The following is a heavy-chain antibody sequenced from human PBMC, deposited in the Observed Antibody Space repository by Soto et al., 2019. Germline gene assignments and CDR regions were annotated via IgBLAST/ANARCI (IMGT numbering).Heavy chain of an antibody. J-gene: IGHJ5*02. V-gene: IGHV3-33*01. D-gene: IGHD6-19*01. Sequence: QVQLVESGGGVVQSGRSLTLSCAASGFSLRTYGMQWLRRAPGKGLEWVAFIWYDGTKKFYANSVKGRSTISKNKSNNILYVPMIGLCAAGTAVYYCARDVVTAVAGSVHEFEPWGQGALVTVSS. CDR3: ARDVVTAVAGSVHEFEP. CDR2: IWYDGTKK. CDR1: GFSLRTYG.